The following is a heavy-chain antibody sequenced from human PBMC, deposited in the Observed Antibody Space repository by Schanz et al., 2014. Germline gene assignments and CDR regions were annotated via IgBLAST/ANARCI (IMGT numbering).Heavy chain of an antibody. V-gene: IGHV3-11*05. Sequence: QVQLVESGGGLVKPGGSLRLSCAASGFTFSDYYMSWIRQAPGKGLEWVSYISHNSHYTNYADSVKGRFTISRDNAKKSLYLEMNSLRADDTAVYYCARDKGGYYPFDYWGQGTLVTVSS. CDR2: ISHNSHYT. J-gene: IGHJ4*02. CDR1: GFTFSDYY. CDR3: ARDKGGYYPFDY. D-gene: IGHD3-3*01.